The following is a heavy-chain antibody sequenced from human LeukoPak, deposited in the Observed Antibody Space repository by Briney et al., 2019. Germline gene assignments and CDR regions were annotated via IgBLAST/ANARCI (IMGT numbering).Heavy chain of an antibody. Sequence: ASVKVSCKASGYTFTSYGISWVRQAPGQGLEWMGWISAYNGNTNYAQKLQGRVTMTTDTSTSTAYMELRSLRSDDTTVYYCATFPPLQEMATMHWGQGTLVTVS. CDR3: ATFPPLQEMATMH. CDR1: GYTFTSYG. D-gene: IGHD5-24*01. J-gene: IGHJ4*02. CDR2: ISAYNGNT. V-gene: IGHV1-18*01.